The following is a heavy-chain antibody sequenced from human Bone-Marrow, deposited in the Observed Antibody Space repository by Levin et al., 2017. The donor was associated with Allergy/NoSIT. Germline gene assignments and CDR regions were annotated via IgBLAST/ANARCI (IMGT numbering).Heavy chain of an antibody. CDR1: GFTFSSSW. Sequence: GESLKISCGASGFTFSSSWIHWVRQAPGKGLVWVSRINGDGSITTYADSVKGRFTISRDNAKNTLYLQMNSLRAEDTAVYFCAREGYYYSSGSYYPSFDIWGQGTMVTVSS. CDR2: INGDGSIT. CDR3: AREGYYYSSGSYYPSFDI. D-gene: IGHD3-10*01. V-gene: IGHV3-74*01. J-gene: IGHJ3*02.